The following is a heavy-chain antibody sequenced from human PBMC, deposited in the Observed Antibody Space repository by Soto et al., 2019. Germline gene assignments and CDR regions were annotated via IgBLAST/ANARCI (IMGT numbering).Heavy chain of an antibody. D-gene: IGHD3-16*01. V-gene: IGHV1-69*02. J-gene: IGHJ5*02. CDR2: IIPIIGII. CDR1: GGTFSTYT. CDR3: AGAPDSHHNDGHASSYP. Sequence: QVQLVQSGAEVKKPGSSVKVSCKASGGTFSTYTITWVRQAPGQGLEWMGRIIPIIGIINYAQKFPGRVTITADNFRGTAYMELTTLRSDDTAVYYCAGAPDSHHNDGHASSYPWGQGTLVTVSS.